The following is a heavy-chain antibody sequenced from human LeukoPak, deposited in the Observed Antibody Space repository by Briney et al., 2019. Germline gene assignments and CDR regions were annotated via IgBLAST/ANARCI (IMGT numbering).Heavy chain of an antibody. V-gene: IGHV1-18*01. CDR2: VSGYTGNT. CDR3: ARGEVSASLYYFDF. D-gene: IGHD2-2*01. CDR1: GYTFTTYG. Sequence: ASVKVSCKTSGYTFTTYGVSWVRQAHGQGLEWMGWVSGYTGNTNYAERFQGRVTMTIDTSTSTVYMELTSLRSDDTAVYYCARGEVSASLYYFDFWGQGTLVTVS. J-gene: IGHJ4*02.